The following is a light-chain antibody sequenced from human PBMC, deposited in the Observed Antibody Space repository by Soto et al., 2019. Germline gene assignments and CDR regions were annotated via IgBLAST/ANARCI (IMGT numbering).Light chain of an antibody. V-gene: IGLV2-14*01. Sequence: QYALTQPASVSGSPGQSITISCTGTSSDVGGYNYVSWYQQHPGKAPKLMIYDVSNRPSGVSNRFSGSKSGNTASLTISGLQAEDEADYYCSSYTSSSTPEVFGGGTKLTVL. CDR3: SSYTSSSTPEV. CDR1: SSDVGGYNY. J-gene: IGLJ2*01. CDR2: DVS.